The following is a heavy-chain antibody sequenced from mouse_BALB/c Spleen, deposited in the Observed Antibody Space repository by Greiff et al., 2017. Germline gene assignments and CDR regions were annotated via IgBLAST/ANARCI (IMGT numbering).Heavy chain of an antibody. CDR2: IDPENGNT. J-gene: IGHJ2*01. D-gene: IGHD2-14*01. CDR3: ARYDGAY. V-gene: IGHV14-1*02. CDR1: GFNIKDYY. Sequence: VHVKQSGAELVRPGALVKLSCKASGFNIKDYYMHWVKQRPEQGLEWIGWIDPENGNTIYDPKFQGKASITADTSSNTAYLQLSSLTSEDTAVYYCARYDGAYWGQGTTLTVSS.